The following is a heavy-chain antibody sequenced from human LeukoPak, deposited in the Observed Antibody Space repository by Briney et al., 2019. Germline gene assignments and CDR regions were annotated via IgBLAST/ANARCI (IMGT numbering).Heavy chain of an antibody. CDR2: INAGNGNT. J-gene: IGHJ4*02. Sequence: ASVKVSCKASGYTFTSYAMHWVRQAPGQRLEWMGWINAGNGNTKYSQKLQGRVTITRDTSASTAYMELSSLRSEDTAVYYCARGSGLTTVTTVHDYWGQGTLVTVSS. D-gene: IGHD4-17*01. CDR1: GYTFTSYA. V-gene: IGHV1-3*01. CDR3: ARGSGLTTVTTVHDY.